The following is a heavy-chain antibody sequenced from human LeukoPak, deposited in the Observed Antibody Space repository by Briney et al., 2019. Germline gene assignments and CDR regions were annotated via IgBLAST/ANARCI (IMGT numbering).Heavy chain of an antibody. Sequence: GGSLRLSCAASGFTFSSYGMHWVRQAPGKGLEWVAVISYDGIHKYYADSVKGRLTISRDNSKNTLYLQMNSLRAEDTAVYYCAREGYDFWGVYMDVWGKGTTVTVSS. V-gene: IGHV3-30*03. J-gene: IGHJ6*03. CDR2: ISYDGIHK. CDR1: GFTFSSYG. CDR3: AREGYDFWGVYMDV. D-gene: IGHD3-3*01.